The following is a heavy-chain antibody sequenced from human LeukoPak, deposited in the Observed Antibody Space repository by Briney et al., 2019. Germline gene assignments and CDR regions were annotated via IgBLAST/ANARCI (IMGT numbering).Heavy chain of an antibody. CDR3: AKAPSYLTGYSYDY. V-gene: IGHV3-48*01. J-gene: IGHJ4*02. Sequence: GGSLRLSCAASGFTFSSCCMSWVRQAPGKGLEWVSYISSSSTTIYYGDSVKGRFTISRDNARNSLYLQMNSLRAEDTAVYYCAKAPSYLTGYSYDYWGQGIVVTVSS. CDR1: GFTFSSCC. CDR2: ISSSSTTI. D-gene: IGHD3-9*01.